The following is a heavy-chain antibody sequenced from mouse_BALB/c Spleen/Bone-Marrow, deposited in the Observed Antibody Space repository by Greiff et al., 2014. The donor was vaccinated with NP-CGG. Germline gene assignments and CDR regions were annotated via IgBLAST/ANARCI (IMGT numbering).Heavy chain of an antibody. Sequence: QVQLKQSGPELVKPGASVKMSCKASGYTFTSYYIHWVKQSPGQGLEWIGWIYPGDGSTKYNEKFKGKTTLTADKSSSTAYMLLSSLTSEDSAIYFCARKENWAYAMDYWGQGTSVTVSS. J-gene: IGHJ4*01. D-gene: IGHD4-1*01. CDR2: IYPGDGST. CDR1: GYTFTSYY. V-gene: IGHV1S56*01. CDR3: ARKENWAYAMDY.